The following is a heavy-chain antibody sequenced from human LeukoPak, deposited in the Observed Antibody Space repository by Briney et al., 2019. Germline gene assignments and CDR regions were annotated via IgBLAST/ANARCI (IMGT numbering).Heavy chain of an antibody. CDR2: ISGSGGYT. CDR1: GFTFSSYS. V-gene: IGHV3-23*01. D-gene: IGHD1-7*01. J-gene: IGHJ6*01. CDR3: AKDSRSWNYLFYYGMDV. Sequence: GGSLRLSCAASGFTFSSYSMSWVRQAPGKGLEWVSAISGSGGYTFYADSVKGRLTISRDNPKNTLYVQMNSLRAEDTAVYYCAKDSRSWNYLFYYGMDVWGQGTTVTVSS.